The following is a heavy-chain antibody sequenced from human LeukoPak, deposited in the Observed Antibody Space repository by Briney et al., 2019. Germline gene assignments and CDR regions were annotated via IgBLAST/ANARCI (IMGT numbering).Heavy chain of an antibody. J-gene: IGHJ1*01. Sequence: SETLSLTCSVSGVSISTYYWSWLRQPPGKGLEWVGYKSGAGRDLYNPSLKSRVTISVDASENQFSLTLRSVTAADTAMYYCARTTRVTPDGRAEYFEDWGQGTLVIVSS. CDR1: GVSISTYY. CDR3: ARTTRVTPDGRAEYFED. V-gene: IGHV4-59*03. D-gene: IGHD4-11*01. CDR2: KSGAGRD.